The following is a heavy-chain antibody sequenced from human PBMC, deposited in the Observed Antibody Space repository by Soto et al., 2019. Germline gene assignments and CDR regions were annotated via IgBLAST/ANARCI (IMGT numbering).Heavy chain of an antibody. CDR1: GYTFTSYG. CDR3: ARDGKWLRWNYYYGMDV. Sequence: ASVKVSCKASGYTFTSYGISWVRQAPGQGLEWMGWISAYNGNTNYAQKLQGRVTMTTDTSTSTAYMELRSLRSDDTAVYYCARDGKWLRWNYYYGMDVWGQGTTVTVSS. CDR2: ISAYNGNT. D-gene: IGHD5-12*01. J-gene: IGHJ6*02. V-gene: IGHV1-18*01.